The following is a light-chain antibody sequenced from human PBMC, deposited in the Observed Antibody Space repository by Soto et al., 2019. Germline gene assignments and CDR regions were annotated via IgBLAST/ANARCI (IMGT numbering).Light chain of an antibody. CDR3: SSYTSSSPYV. CDR1: SSDVGGYNY. Sequence: QSALTQPASVSGSPGQSIAISCIGSSSDVGGYNYVSWHQQHPGKAPKVVIYDVSNRPSGVSDRFSGSKSGNTASLTISGCLAEDEAHYYSSSYTSSSPYVSGTGTRVTVL. CDR2: DVS. J-gene: IGLJ1*01. V-gene: IGLV2-14*01.